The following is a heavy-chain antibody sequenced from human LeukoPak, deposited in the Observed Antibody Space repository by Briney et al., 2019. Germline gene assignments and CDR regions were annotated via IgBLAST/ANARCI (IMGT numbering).Heavy chain of an antibody. CDR2: IYYSGST. V-gene: IGHV4-39*07. J-gene: IGHJ5*02. Sequence: SETLSLTCTVSGGSISSSSYYWGWIRQPPGKGLEWIGSIYYSGSTYYNPSLKSRVTISVDTSKNQFSLKLSSVTAADTAVYYCARAYSSSSGQTYNWFDPWGQGTLVTVSS. CDR3: ARAYSSSSGQTYNWFDP. CDR1: GGSISSSSYY. D-gene: IGHD6-6*01.